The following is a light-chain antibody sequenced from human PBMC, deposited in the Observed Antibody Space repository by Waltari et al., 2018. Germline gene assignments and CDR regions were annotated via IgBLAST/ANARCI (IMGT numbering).Light chain of an antibody. CDR1: SRDVGSYNC. J-gene: IGLJ1*01. CDR3: CSYAGDRNLYV. CDR2: EVN. Sequence: QSALTQPASVSGSPGQSITFSCTGTSRDVGSYNCVAWFQQHPGKPPQLILYEVNKRPSGVSPRVSGSKSGNTASLTISGLLAEDEADYYCCSYAGDRNLYVFGSGTKVTVL. V-gene: IGLV2-23*02.